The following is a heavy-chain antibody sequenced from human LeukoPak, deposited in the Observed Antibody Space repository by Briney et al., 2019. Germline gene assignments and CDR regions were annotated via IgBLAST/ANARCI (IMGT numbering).Heavy chain of an antibody. Sequence: PGWSLTVYCAAAGFTFSGHAMRWVRQAPGIGLGLVTAISGSGGSTYYADSVKGRFPISRDNSKNTLYLQMNSLRAEDTAVYYCAKEGGSSLGGHYFDYWGHGTLVTVSS. CDR2: ISGSGGST. J-gene: IGHJ4*01. CDR3: AKEGGSSLGGHYFDY. D-gene: IGHD1-26*01. CDR1: GFTFSGHA. V-gene: IGHV3-23*01.